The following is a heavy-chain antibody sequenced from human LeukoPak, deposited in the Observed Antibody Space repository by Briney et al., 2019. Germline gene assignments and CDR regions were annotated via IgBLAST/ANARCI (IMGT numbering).Heavy chain of an antibody. CDR3: ARKNDLFNAAFDI. CDR1: GFTVSSSY. CDR2: TYTDVNT. V-gene: IGHV3-53*01. Sequence: GGSLRLSCAASGFTVSSSYMSWVRQAPGKGLEWVSITYTDVNTNYADSVKGRFTISRDNSQNTLSLQMSSMRAEDTAVYYCARKNDLFNAAFDIWGQGTVVTVSS. D-gene: IGHD1-1*01. J-gene: IGHJ3*02.